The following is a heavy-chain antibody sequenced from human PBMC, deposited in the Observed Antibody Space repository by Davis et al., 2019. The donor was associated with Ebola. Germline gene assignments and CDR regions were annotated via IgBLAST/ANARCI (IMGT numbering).Heavy chain of an antibody. D-gene: IGHD1-20*01. Sequence: ASVKVSCKASGYTFTSYYMHWVRQAPGQRLEWMGWINAGNGNTKYSQKFQGRVTITRDTSTSTAYMELRSLRSDDTAVYYCARDNWNDENFDYWGQGTLVTVSS. CDR2: INAGNGNT. CDR1: GYTFTSYY. V-gene: IGHV1-3*01. J-gene: IGHJ4*02. CDR3: ARDNWNDENFDY.